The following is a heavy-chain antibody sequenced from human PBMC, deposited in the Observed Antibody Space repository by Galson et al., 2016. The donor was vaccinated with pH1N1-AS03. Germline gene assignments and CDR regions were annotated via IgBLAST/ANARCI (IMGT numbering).Heavy chain of an antibody. V-gene: IGHV3-13*01. CDR3: ARDPHGLDV. J-gene: IGHJ6*02. CDR1: GFTFSDFD. CDR2: IGSAGDT. Sequence: SLRLSCAASGFTFSDFDMHWVRQVSRKGLEWVSGIGSAGDTYYAASVKGRLTISRENAKNSLYLQMSSVTAGDTAVYYCARDPHGLDVWGQGTAVTVSS.